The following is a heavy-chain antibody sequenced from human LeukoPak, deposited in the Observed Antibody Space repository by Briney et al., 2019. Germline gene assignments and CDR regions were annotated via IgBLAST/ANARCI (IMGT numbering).Heavy chain of an antibody. J-gene: IGHJ3*02. CDR2: INPNSGGT. Sequence: GASVKVSCKASGYTFTGYYMHWVRQAPGQGLEWMGWINPNSGGTNYAQKFQGRVTMTRDTSISTAYMELSRLRSDDTAVYYCARGHDFWRHDASDIWGQGTMVTVSS. D-gene: IGHD3-3*01. V-gene: IGHV1-2*02. CDR1: GYTFTGYY. CDR3: ARGHDFWRHDASDI.